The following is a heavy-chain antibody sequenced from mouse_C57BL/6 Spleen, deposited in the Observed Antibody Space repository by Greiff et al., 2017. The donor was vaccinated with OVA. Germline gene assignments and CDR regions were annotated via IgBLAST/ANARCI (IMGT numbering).Heavy chain of an antibody. CDR2: IRNKANGYTT. D-gene: IGHD2-1*01. CDR3: ARYDYGNYPYYFDY. Sequence: EVNVVESGGGLVQPGGSLSLSCAASGFTFTDYYMSWVRQPPGKALEWLGFIRNKANGYTTEYSASVKGRFTISRDNSQSILYLQMNALRAEDSATYYCARYDYGNYPYYFDYWGQGTTLTVSS. J-gene: IGHJ2*01. CDR1: GFTFTDYY. V-gene: IGHV7-3*01.